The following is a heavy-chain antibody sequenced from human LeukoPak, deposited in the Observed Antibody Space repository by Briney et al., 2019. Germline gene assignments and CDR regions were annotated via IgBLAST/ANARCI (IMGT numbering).Heavy chain of an antibody. D-gene: IGHD3-10*01. V-gene: IGHV3-23*01. CDR3: AKECDYSPGHKFDL. CDR2: LFTGGGRT. CDR1: GFTFNNYL. Sequence: GGSPRLSCAASGFTFNNYLMSWVRQAPGKGLEWVSVLFTGGGRTLYADSVKGRFTISGDTSRTTLYLQMNGLRAEDTAVYYCAKECDYSPGHKFDLWGQGTLVTVSS. J-gene: IGHJ4*02.